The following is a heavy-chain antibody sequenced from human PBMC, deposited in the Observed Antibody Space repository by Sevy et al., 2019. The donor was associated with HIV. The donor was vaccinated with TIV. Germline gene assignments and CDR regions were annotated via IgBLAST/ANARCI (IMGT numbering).Heavy chain of an antibody. CDR1: GFDFGTYS. J-gene: IGHJ6*02. CDR2: ISSKNDYI. CDR3: AREGDCIGIDRYDDWRLPSYYYYPMDV. Sequence: GGSLRLSCAASGFDFGTYSMNWVRQAPGKGLEWVSSISSKNDYIFYADSVKGRFTISKDNAKNSLYLQMNSLRVEDTAVYYCAREGDCIGIDRYDDWRLPSYYYYPMDVWGQGTTVTVSS. D-gene: IGHD2-15*01. V-gene: IGHV3-21*01.